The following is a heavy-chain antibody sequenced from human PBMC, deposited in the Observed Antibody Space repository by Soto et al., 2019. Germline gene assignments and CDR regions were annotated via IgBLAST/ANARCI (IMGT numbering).Heavy chain of an antibody. CDR1: GGSISSYY. CDR3: ARKGSIAAAGSPVWWFDP. J-gene: IGHJ5*02. V-gene: IGHV4-59*12. Sequence: SETLSLTCTVSGGSISSYYWSWIRQPPGKRLEWIGYIYYSGSTNYNPSLKSRVTISVDTSKNQFSLKLSSVTAADTAVYYCARKGSIAAAGSPVWWFDPWGQGTLVTVSS. D-gene: IGHD6-13*01. CDR2: IYYSGST.